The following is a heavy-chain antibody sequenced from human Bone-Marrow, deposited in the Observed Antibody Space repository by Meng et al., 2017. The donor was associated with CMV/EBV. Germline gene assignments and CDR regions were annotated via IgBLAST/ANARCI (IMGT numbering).Heavy chain of an antibody. J-gene: IGHJ6*02. Sequence: GESLKISCAASGFTFSDYYMSWIRQAPGKGLEWVSYISSSGSTIYYADSVKGRFTISRDNAKNSLYLQMNSLRAEDTAVYYCARASGGGADYYYYGMDVWGQGTTVTVSS. CDR1: GFTFSDYY. CDR2: ISSSGSTI. V-gene: IGHV3-11*01. CDR3: ARASGGGADYYYYGMDV. D-gene: IGHD1-26*01.